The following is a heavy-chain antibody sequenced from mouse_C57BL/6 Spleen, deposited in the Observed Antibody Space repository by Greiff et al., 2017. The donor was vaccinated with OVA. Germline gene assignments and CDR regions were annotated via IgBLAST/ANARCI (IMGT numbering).Heavy chain of an antibody. V-gene: IGHV1-82*01. CDR2: IYPGDGDT. D-gene: IGHD3-2*02. CDR1: GYAFSSSW. Sequence: VQLQQSGPELVKPGASVKISCKASGYAFSSSWMNWVKQRPGKGLEWIGRIYPGDGDTNYNGKFKGKATLTADKSSSTAYMQLSSLTSEDSAVYCCARDSSGAYYFDYWGQGTTLTVSS. CDR3: ARDSSGAYYFDY. J-gene: IGHJ2*01.